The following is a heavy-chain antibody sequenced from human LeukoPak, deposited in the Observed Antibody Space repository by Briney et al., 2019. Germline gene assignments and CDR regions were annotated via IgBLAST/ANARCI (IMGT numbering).Heavy chain of an antibody. Sequence: GGSLRLSCAASGFTFSSYSMNWVRQAPGKGLEWVSYISSSGSTIYYADSVKGRFTISRDNAKNSLYLQMNSLRAEDTAVYYCARAGGNEDFDYWGQGTLVTVSS. CDR1: GFTFSSYS. V-gene: IGHV3-48*04. D-gene: IGHD4-23*01. CDR2: ISSSGSTI. CDR3: ARAGGNEDFDY. J-gene: IGHJ4*02.